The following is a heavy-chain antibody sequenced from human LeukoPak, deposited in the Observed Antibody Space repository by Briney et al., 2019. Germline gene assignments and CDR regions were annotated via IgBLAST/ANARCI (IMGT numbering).Heavy chain of an antibody. Sequence: ASVKVSCKASGYTFTSYGISWVRQAPGQGLEWMGWISAYNGNTNYAQKLQGRVTMTTDTSTSTAYMELRSLRSDDTAVYYCATAPDRYMGDYYFDYWGQGTLVTVSS. CDR1: GYTFTSYG. V-gene: IGHV1-18*01. CDR2: ISAYNGNT. CDR3: ATAPDRYMGDYYFDY. D-gene: IGHD3-16*02. J-gene: IGHJ4*02.